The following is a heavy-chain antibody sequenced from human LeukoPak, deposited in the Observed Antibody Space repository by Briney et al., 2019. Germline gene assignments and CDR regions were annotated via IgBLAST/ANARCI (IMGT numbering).Heavy chain of an antibody. CDR2: ISAYNGNT. CDR3: ARSDPSMITFGGVIANWFDP. V-gene: IGHV1-18*01. Sequence: ASVKVSCKASGYTFTSYGISWVRQAPGQGLEWMGWISAYNGNTNYAQKLQGRVTMTTDTSTSTAYMELRSLRPDDTAVYCCARSDPSMITFGGVIANWFDPWGQGTLVTVSS. D-gene: IGHD3-16*02. CDR1: GYTFTSYG. J-gene: IGHJ5*02.